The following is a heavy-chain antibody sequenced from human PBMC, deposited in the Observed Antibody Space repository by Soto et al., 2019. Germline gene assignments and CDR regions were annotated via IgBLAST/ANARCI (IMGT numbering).Heavy chain of an antibody. V-gene: IGHV2-70*11. CDR2: IDWDDDK. CDR1: GFSLSTRGMC. CDR3: ARIQDGYFDLDY. D-gene: IGHD4-17*01. J-gene: IGHJ4*02. Sequence: SGPTLVKPTPTLTLTCTFSGFSLSTRGMCVSWIRQPPGKALEWLARIDWDDDKYYSTSLKTRLTISKDTSKNQVVLTVTNMGPVDTATYYCARIQDGYFDLDYWGQGTLVTVSS.